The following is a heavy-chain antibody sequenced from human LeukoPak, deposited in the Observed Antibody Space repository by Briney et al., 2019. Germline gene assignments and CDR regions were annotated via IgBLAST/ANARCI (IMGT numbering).Heavy chain of an antibody. J-gene: IGHJ4*02. CDR2: ISAYNGNT. D-gene: IGHD6-19*01. Sequence: ASVKVSCKASGYTFTSYGISWVRQAPVQGLEWMGWISAYNGNTNYAQKLQGRVTMTTDTSTSTAYMELRSLRSDVTAVYYCARATRGQWLVPFDYWGQGTLVTVSS. CDR1: GYTFTSYG. CDR3: ARATRGQWLVPFDY. V-gene: IGHV1-18*01.